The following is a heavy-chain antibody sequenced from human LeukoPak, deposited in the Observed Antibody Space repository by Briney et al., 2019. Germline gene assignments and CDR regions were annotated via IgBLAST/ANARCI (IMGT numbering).Heavy chain of an antibody. CDR2: INPSGGST. D-gene: IGHD4-17*01. Sequence: ASVKVSCKASGDTFTSYYMHWVRQAPGQGLEWMGIINPSGGSTSYAQKFQGRVTMTRDMSTSTVYMELSSLRSEDTAVYYCARDLGSVTTAFDYWGQGNLVTASS. V-gene: IGHV1-46*01. J-gene: IGHJ4*02. CDR3: ARDLGSVTTAFDY. CDR1: GDTFTSYY.